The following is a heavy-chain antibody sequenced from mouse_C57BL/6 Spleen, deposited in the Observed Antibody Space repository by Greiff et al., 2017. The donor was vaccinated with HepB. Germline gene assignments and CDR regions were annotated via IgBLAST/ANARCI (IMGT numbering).Heavy chain of an antibody. J-gene: IGHJ3*01. D-gene: IGHD4-1*01. Sequence: QVQLQQSGAELVRPGASVTLSCKASGYTFTDYEMHWVKQTPVHGLEWIGAIDPETGGTAYNQKFKGKAILTADKSSSTAYMELRSLTSEDSAVYYCTREGNWGWFAYWGQGTLVTVSA. CDR3: TREGNWGWFAY. CDR1: GYTFTDYE. CDR2: IDPETGGT. V-gene: IGHV1-15*01.